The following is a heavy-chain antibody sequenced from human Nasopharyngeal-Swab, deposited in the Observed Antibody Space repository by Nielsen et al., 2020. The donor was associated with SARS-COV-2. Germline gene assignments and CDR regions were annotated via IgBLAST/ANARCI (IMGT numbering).Heavy chain of an antibody. J-gene: IGHJ4*02. V-gene: IGHV3-73*01. Sequence: GESLKISCAASGFTFSDSAIHWVRQASGKGLEWVGRIRSKGNTYATAYAASVKGRFTIFRDDPTNTVYLQMNSLKTEDTAVYYCTRCGGGCYSGRDYWGQGTLVTVSS. CDR3: TRCGGGCYSGRDY. CDR1: GFTFSDSA. D-gene: IGHD2-15*01. CDR2: IRSKGNTYAT.